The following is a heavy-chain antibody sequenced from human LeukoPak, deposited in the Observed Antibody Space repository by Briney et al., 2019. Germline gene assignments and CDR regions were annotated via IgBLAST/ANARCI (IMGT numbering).Heavy chain of an antibody. CDR3: ARGGRGDCSSTSCYSETLPISAYYYYMDV. J-gene: IGHJ6*03. V-gene: IGHV1-69*05. D-gene: IGHD2-2*01. CDR1: GGTFSSYA. Sequence: ASVKVSCKASGGTFSSYAISWVRQAPGQGLEWMGGIIPTFGTANYAQKFQGRVTITTDESTSTAYMELRSLRSEDTAVYYCARGGRGDCSSTSCYSETLPISAYYYYMDVWGKGTTVTVSS. CDR2: IIPTFGTA.